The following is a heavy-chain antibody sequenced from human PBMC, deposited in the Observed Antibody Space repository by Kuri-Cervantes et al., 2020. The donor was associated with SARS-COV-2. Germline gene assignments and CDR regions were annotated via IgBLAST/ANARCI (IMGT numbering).Heavy chain of an antibody. J-gene: IGHJ3*02. D-gene: IGHD4-17*01. CDR3: ASTSGSTVTPLLLAFDI. V-gene: IGHV3-21*01. CDR2: ISSSSSYI. Sequence: GGSLRLSCAASGFTFSSYSMNWVRQAPGKELEWVSSISSSSSYIYYADSVKGRFTISRDNAKNSLYLQMNSLRAEDTAVYYCASTSGSTVTPLLLAFDIWGQGTMVTVSS. CDR1: GFTFSSYS.